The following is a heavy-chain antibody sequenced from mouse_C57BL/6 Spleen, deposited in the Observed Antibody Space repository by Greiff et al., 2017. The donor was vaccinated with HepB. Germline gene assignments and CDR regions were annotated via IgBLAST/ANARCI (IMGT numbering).Heavy chain of an antibody. J-gene: IGHJ3*01. V-gene: IGHV14-4*01. CDR3: TTRTY. CDR1: GFNIKDDY. Sequence: EVQRVESGAELVRPGASVKLSCTASGFNIKDDYMHWVKQRPEQGLEWIGWIDPENGDTEYASKFQGKATITADTSSNTAYLQLSSLTSEDTAVYYCTTRTYWGQGTLVTVSA. CDR2: IDPENGDT.